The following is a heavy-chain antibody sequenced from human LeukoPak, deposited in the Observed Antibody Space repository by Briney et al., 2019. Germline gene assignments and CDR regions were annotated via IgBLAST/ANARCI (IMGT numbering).Heavy chain of an antibody. CDR2: ISDSGGST. CDR1: GFTFSNYA. V-gene: IGHV3-23*01. D-gene: IGHD3-10*01. CDR3: ANPHRFGSLFDY. Sequence: GGSLRLSCAASGFTFSNYAMNWVRQAPGKGLEWVSGISDSGGSTYYADSVKGRFTISRDNSKNTLFLQMNTLRAEDTAVYYCANPHRFGSLFDYWGQGTLVTVSS. J-gene: IGHJ4*02.